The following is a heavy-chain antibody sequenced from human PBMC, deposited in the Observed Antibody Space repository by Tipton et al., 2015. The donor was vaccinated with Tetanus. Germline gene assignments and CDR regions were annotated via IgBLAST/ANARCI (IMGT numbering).Heavy chain of an antibody. D-gene: IGHD5-12*01. CDR1: GFTLTNYA. CDR3: AKDSRHTGYDADL. Sequence: SLRLSCVASGFTLTNYAMSWVRQAPGKGLECVPVLYADVDVAYYADSVRGRFIISRDKSENTLYLQMNSLRAEDTATYYCAKDSRHTGYDADLWGQGTLVAVSS. V-gene: IGHV3-23*03. J-gene: IGHJ5*02. CDR2: LYADVDVA.